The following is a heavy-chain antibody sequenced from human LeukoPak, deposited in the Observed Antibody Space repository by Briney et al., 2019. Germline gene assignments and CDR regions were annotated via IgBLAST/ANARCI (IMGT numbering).Heavy chain of an antibody. CDR1: GYTFTSYD. CDR2: MNPNSGNT. CDR3: ARVNYYDSTGNYYYYMDV. D-gene: IGHD3-22*01. V-gene: IGHV1-8*03. J-gene: IGHJ6*03. Sequence: GASVKVSCKASGYTFTSYDINWVRQATGQGLEWMGWMNPNSGNTGYAQKFQGRVTITRNTSISTAYMELSSLRSEDTAVYYCARVNYYDSTGNYYYYMDVWGKGTTVTVSS.